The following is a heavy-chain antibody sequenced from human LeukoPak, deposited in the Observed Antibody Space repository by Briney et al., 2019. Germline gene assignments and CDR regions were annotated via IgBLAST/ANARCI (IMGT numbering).Heavy chain of an antibody. CDR1: GFTFSTYA. D-gene: IGHD3-10*01. CDR2: ISYDESKI. V-gene: IGHV3-30*04. Sequence: GGSPRLSCAASGFTFSTYALHWVRQAPGKGLEWVAVISYDESKIYYADSVKGRFTISRDTSENMLYLQMNSLRTEDTAIYYCGRDLPPYGWGSYCDYWGQGTLVTVSS. CDR3: GRDLPPYGWGSYCDY. J-gene: IGHJ4*02.